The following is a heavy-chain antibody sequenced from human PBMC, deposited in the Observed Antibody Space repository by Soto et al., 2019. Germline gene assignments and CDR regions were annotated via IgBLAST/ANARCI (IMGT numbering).Heavy chain of an antibody. CDR3: ASAPALVDSSGYYRRPRDAFDI. Sequence: SVKVSCKASGGTFSSYAISWVRQAPGQGLEWMGGIIPIFGTANYAQKFQGRVTITAGESTSTAYMELSSLRSEDTAVYYCASAPALVDSSGYYRRPRDAFDIWGQGTMVTVSS. V-gene: IGHV1-69*13. D-gene: IGHD3-22*01. CDR2: IIPIFGTA. J-gene: IGHJ3*02. CDR1: GGTFSSYA.